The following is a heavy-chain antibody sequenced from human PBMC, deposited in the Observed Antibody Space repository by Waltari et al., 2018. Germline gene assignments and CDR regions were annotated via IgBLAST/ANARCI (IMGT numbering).Heavy chain of an antibody. Sequence: EGLLLESGGGLAQPGGSLRLPCAASGSTFGAYAMRWVRQAPGKGLEWVAAMSGGGHNTYYADSVKGRFTVSRDNSNHTLYLQMNSLRADDTAVYYCAKDLGEDGDLPYDALDIWGQGTMVTVSS. CDR2: MSGGGHNT. V-gene: IGHV3-23*01. CDR3: AKDLGEDGDLPYDALDI. CDR1: GSTFGAYA. D-gene: IGHD4-17*01. J-gene: IGHJ3*02.